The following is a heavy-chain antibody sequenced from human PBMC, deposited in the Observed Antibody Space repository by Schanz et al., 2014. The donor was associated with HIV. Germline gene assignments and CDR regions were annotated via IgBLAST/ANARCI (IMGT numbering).Heavy chain of an antibody. D-gene: IGHD6-6*01. CDR1: GFTFSSYG. CDR3: ANTEFPYSSPSDYYYGMDV. V-gene: IGHV3-33*06. Sequence: QVQLVESGGGVVQPGRSLRLSCAASGFTFSSYGMHWVRQAPGKGLEWVAVIWYDGTNKYYADSVKGRFTISRDNSKKTLYLQMNSLRAEDTAVYYCANTEFPYSSPSDYYYGMDVWGQGTTVTVSS. CDR2: IWYDGTNK. J-gene: IGHJ6*02.